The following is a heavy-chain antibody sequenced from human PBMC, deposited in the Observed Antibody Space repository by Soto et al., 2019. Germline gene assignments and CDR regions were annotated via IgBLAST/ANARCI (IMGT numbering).Heavy chain of an antibody. CDR1: GYTFTGYY. CDR2: INPNSGGT. CDR3: ARGDYYGSSGCFDP. D-gene: IGHD3-22*01. Sequence: ASVKVSCKASGYTFTGYYMHWVRQAPGQGLEWMGWINPNSGGTNYAQKFQGRVTMTRDTSISTAYMELSRLRSDDTAVYYCARGDYYGSSGCFDPWGQGTLVTVSS. J-gene: IGHJ5*02. V-gene: IGHV1-2*02.